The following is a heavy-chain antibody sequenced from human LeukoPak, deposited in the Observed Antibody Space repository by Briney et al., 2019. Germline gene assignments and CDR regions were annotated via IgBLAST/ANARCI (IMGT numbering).Heavy chain of an antibody. CDR1: GFTFSSYA. J-gene: IGHJ4*02. V-gene: IGHV3-23*01. CDR2: ISGSGGST. CDR3: AKGRVGYGSGSYPLTFDY. D-gene: IGHD3-10*01. Sequence: GGSLRLSCAASGFTFSSYAMSWVRQAPGKGLEWVSAISGSGGSTYYADSVKGRFTISRDNSKNTLYLQMNSLRVEDTAVYYCAKGRVGYGSGSYPLTFDYWGQGTLVTVSS.